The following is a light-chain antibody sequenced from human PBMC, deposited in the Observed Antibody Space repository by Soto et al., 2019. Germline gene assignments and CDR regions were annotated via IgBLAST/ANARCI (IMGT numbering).Light chain of an antibody. CDR2: VAS. CDR3: QQSYGTPIT. Sequence: DSHMTQSRSSVSASVGYIVTITCRASQGISSCLAWYQQKPGKAPKLLIYVASSLQSEVPSRFSGSGSGTDFTLTITSLQPQDFATYYCQQSYGTPITFGQGTRLEIK. V-gene: IGKV1-12*01. J-gene: IGKJ5*01. CDR1: QGISSC.